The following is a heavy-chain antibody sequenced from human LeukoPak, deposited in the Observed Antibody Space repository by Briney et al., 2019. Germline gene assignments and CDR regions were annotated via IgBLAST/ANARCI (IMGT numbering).Heavy chain of an antibody. J-gene: IGHJ5*02. D-gene: IGHD2-2*01. CDR2: ISRNSGYI. V-gene: IGHV3-21*06. Sequence: GGSLRLSCAASGFTFSNYSINWVRQAPGKGLEWISTISRNSGYIYYADSVSGRFTISRDNAKNSLYLEMNSLRAEDTAVYYCARVVRDYVVVPAFDPWGQGTLVTVSS. CDR1: GFTFSNYS. CDR3: ARVVRDYVVVPAFDP.